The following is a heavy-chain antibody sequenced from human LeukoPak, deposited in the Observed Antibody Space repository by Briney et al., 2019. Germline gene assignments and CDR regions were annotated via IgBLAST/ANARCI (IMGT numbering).Heavy chain of an antibody. CDR3: AKGIGLLWFGELFSY. J-gene: IGHJ4*02. V-gene: IGHV3-23*01. D-gene: IGHD3-10*01. CDR2: ISGSGGST. Sequence: GGSLRLSCAASGFTFSSYAVSWVRQAPGKGLEWVSAISGSGGSTYYADSVKGRFTISRDNSKNTLYLQMNSLRAEDTAVYYCAKGIGLLWFGELFSYWGQGTLVTVSS. CDR1: GFTFSSYA.